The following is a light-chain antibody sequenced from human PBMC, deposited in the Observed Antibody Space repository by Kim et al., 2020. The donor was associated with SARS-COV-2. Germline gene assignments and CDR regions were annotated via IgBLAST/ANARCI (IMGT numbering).Light chain of an antibody. Sequence: LGQTVKITCQGDSLRNYYGSWFQQKPGQAPILVIFGKNNRPSGIPDRFSGSSSGNTASLTITGAQAEDEADYDCNSRDTSTNHYVFGTGTKVTVL. CDR3: NSRDTSTNHYV. V-gene: IGLV3-19*01. CDR1: SLRNYY. CDR2: GKN. J-gene: IGLJ1*01.